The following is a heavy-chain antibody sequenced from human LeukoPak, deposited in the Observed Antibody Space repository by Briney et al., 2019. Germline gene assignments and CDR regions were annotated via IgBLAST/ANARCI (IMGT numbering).Heavy chain of an antibody. Sequence: PSETLSLTCAVYGGPFSGYYWSWIRQPPGKGLEWIGEINHSGSTNYNPSLKSRVTISVDTSKNQFSLKLSSVTAADTAVYYCAKGYCTNGVCVPWGQGTLVTVSS. CDR2: INHSGST. V-gene: IGHV4-34*01. J-gene: IGHJ5*02. D-gene: IGHD2-8*01. CDR1: GGPFSGYY. CDR3: AKGYCTNGVCVP.